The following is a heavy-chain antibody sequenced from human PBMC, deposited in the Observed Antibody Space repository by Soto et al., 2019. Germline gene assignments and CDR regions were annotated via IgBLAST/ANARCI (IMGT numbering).Heavy chain of an antibody. CDR3: ARTPGPEVAASLEYYYFSGMDV. Sequence: PGESLKISCEASGYSFTSYCIGWVLQMPWKGLEWMGIIHPGDSDTKYSPSFQGQVTISVDKSITTAYLQWSSLKASDTAMYYCARTPGPEVAASLEYYYFSGMDVWGQGTTVTVSS. V-gene: IGHV5-51*01. J-gene: IGHJ6*02. D-gene: IGHD2-15*01. CDR2: IHPGDSDT. CDR1: GYSFTSYC.